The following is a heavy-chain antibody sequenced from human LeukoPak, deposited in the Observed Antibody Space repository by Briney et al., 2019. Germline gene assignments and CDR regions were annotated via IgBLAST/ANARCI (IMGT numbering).Heavy chain of an antibody. D-gene: IGHD2-21*02. V-gene: IGHV3-7*01. CDR3: ATDRDNSDWQKRFDS. J-gene: IGHJ4*02. CDR2: INQDASEI. CDR1: GFTFSTYW. Sequence: GGSLRLSCAASGFTFSTYWMNWYRHAPGKGREWVGNINQDASEINYVDSVRGRFTISRDNAKNSLHLQMNSPRAEDTAVYYCATDRDNSDWQKRFDSWGQGTLVTV.